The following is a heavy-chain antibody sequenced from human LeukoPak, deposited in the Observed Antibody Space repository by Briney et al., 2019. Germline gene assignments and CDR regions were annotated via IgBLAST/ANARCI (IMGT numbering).Heavy chain of an antibody. CDR2: INHSGST. V-gene: IGHV4-34*01. Sequence: PSETLSLTCAVSGGSFSGYYWSWIRQPPGKGLEWIGEINHSGSTNYNPSLKSRVTISVDTSKNQFSLKLSSVTAADTAVYYCARGPYGIIDYWGQGTLVTVSS. CDR3: ARGPYGIIDY. D-gene: IGHD4-17*01. CDR1: GGSFSGYY. J-gene: IGHJ4*02.